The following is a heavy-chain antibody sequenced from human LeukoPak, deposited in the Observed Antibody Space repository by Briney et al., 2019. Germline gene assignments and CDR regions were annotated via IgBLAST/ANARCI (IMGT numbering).Heavy chain of an antibody. CDR3: ARDTPEGWRTVTPDY. Sequence: ASVKVSCTASGYTFTSYGISWVRQAPGQGVEWMGWISAYNGNTNYAQKLQGRVTMTTDTSTSTAYTELRSLRSDDTAVYYCARDTPEGWRTVTPDYLGQGTLVTVSS. D-gene: IGHD4-17*01. CDR1: GYTFTSYG. CDR2: ISAYNGNT. V-gene: IGHV1-18*01. J-gene: IGHJ4*02.